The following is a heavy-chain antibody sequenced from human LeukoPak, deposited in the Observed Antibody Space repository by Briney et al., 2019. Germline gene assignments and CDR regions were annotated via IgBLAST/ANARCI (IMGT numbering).Heavy chain of an antibody. CDR1: GGTFSSYA. Sequence: GSSVKVSCKASGGTFSSYAISWVRQAPGQGLEWMGGIIPIFGTANYAQKFQGRVTITADESTSTAYMELSSLRSEDTAVYYCATGAHSTIWGKINYFDPWGQGTLVTVSS. J-gene: IGHJ5*02. CDR3: ATGAHSTIWGKINYFDP. V-gene: IGHV1-69*01. CDR2: IIPIFGTA. D-gene: IGHD5/OR15-5a*01.